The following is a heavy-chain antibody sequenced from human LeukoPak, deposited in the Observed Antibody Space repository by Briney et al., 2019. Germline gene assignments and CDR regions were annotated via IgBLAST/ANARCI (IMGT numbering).Heavy chain of an antibody. V-gene: IGHV1-46*01. J-gene: IGHJ3*02. CDR1: GYTFTSYY. D-gene: IGHD3-16*01. CDR2: INPNGGTT. Sequence: GASVKVSCKASGYTFTSYYMHWVRQAPGQGLEWMGIINPNGGTTSHTQKFQGGITMTRDTSTSTVYMELSSLRSEDTAVYYCARRGGGNAFDIWGQGTMATVPS. CDR3: ARRGGGNAFDI.